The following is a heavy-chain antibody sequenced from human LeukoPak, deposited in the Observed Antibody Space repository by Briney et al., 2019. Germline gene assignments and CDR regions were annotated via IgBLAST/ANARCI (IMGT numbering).Heavy chain of an antibody. CDR2: ISWNSVDI. D-gene: IGHD6-19*01. Sequence: PGGSLRLSCAASGFAFGDYAMHWVRQAPGKGLEWVSGISWNSVDIGYADSVKGRFTISRDNSKNTVYLQMNGLRAEDTAVYHCAILDSSGWYCFDYWGQGTLVTVSS. CDR3: AILDSSGWYCFDY. CDR1: GFAFGDYA. V-gene: IGHV3-9*01. J-gene: IGHJ4*02.